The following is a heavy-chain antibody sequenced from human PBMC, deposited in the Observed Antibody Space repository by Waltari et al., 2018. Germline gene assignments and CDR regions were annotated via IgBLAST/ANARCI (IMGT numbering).Heavy chain of an antibody. Sequence: QVQLQESGPGLVKPSETLSLTCVVSGYSVSSNSYWAWIRQPPGQGLEWIGSSHHTGSTYYSPSLKSRVTISIDTSKNQFSLNLISVTAADTAVYYCARVGQYCTSSSCFYWFDSWGQGALVTVSS. CDR3: ARVGQYCTSSSCFYWFDS. CDR1: GYSVSSNSY. V-gene: IGHV4-38-2*01. CDR2: SHHTGST. D-gene: IGHD2-2*01. J-gene: IGHJ5*01.